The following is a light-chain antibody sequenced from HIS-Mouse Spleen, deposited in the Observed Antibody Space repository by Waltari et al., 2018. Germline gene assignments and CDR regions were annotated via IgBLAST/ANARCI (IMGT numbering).Light chain of an antibody. V-gene: IGLV2-8*01. Sequence: QSALTQPPSASGSPGQSVTISCTGPSSDVGGSHSVPWYQQPPGQAPKLMIYEVSKRPSGVPDRFSGSKSGNTASLTVSGLQAEDEADYYCSSYAGSNNVVFGGGTKLTVL. CDR2: EVS. J-gene: IGLJ2*01. CDR3: SSYAGSNNVV. CDR1: SSDVGGSHS.